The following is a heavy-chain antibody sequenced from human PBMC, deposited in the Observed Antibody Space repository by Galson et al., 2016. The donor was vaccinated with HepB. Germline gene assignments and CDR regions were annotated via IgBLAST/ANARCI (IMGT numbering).Heavy chain of an antibody. V-gene: IGHV4-61*02. J-gene: IGHJ4*02. CDR2: IYKNGGT. CDR1: GASISSSDYY. CDR3: AREAVAYDPIFDY. D-gene: IGHD4-23*01. Sequence: TLSLTCTVSGASISSSDYYWSWIRQSAGKGLEWIGRIYKNGGTNYNPSLRSRVPISLDTSKNQFSLKLNSVTAADTAVYFCAREAVAYDPIFDYWGQGTLVTVSS.